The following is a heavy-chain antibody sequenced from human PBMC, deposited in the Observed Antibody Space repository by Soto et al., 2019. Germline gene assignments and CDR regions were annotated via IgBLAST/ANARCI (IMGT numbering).Heavy chain of an antibody. D-gene: IGHD3-16*01. CDR1: GFTFSSYS. J-gene: IGHJ5*01. V-gene: IGHV3-23*01. Sequence: PGGSLRLSCAASGFTFSSYSMNWVRQAPGRGLEWVSFISDDGSRTYYADAVKGRFTISRDNSKYTLYLQMNSLTVEDTAVYACVKGGWLDFWGQGTLVTVSS. CDR2: ISDDGSRT. CDR3: VKGGWLDF.